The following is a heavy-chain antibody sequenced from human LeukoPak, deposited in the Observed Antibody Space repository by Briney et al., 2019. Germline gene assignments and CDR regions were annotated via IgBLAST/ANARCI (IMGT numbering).Heavy chain of an antibody. CDR3: PTSLAGAVTAVYPFDN. V-gene: IGHV3-15*01. D-gene: IGHD2-21*02. J-gene: IGHJ4*01. CDR2: FKSKTDGGTT. CDR1: RFTFNNVW. Sequence: GVSLRLSCVASRFTFNNVWMIWVRQAPGKGLEGVSRFKSKTDGGTTDYAAPVKGRITISRDDSTNTLHLQMTSLKTEDTAVYYCPTSLAGAVTAVYPFDNWGPRTLVTVSS.